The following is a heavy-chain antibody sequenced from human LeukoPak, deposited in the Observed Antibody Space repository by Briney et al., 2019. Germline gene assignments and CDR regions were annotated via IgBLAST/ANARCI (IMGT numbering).Heavy chain of an antibody. CDR3: VSRNYGSSPFDY. CDR1: GFTFNRYW. J-gene: IGHJ4*02. CDR2: ISSDGSNT. Sequence: GGSLRLSCAASGFTFNRYWMHWVHQAPGKGLVWVSRISSDGSNTNYADSVKGRFTISRDNAENTLYLQMDSLTAGDTAVYFCVSRNYGSSPFDYWGQGTLVTVSS. V-gene: IGHV3-74*01. D-gene: IGHD4-17*01.